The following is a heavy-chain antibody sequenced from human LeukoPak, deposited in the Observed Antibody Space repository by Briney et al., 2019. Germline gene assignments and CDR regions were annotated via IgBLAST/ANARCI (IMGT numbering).Heavy chain of an antibody. CDR3: ARGPNKYDGGNSGSAWFDP. V-gene: IGHV1-8*01. Sequence: ASVKVSCKASGYTFTSYDINWVRQATGQGLEWMGWMNPNSGNTGYAQKFQGRVTMTRNTSINTAYMELSSLRSEDTAVYHCARGPNKYDGGNSGSAWFDPWGQGTLVTVSS. CDR2: MNPNSGNT. J-gene: IGHJ5*02. D-gene: IGHD4-23*01. CDR1: GYTFTSYD.